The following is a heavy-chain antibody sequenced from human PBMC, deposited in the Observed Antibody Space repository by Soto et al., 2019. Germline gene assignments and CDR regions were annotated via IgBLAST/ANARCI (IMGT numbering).Heavy chain of an antibody. D-gene: IGHD5-12*01. CDR2: INGSGGST. CDR1: GFTFSSYA. Sequence: EVQLLESGGGLVQPGGSLRLSCAASGFTFSSYAMSWVRQAPGKGLGWGSAINGSGGSTYYADSVKGRFTISRDNSKNTLYLQMNSLRAEDTAVYYCAKYCSGLYSGLRTLDYWGQGTLVTVSS. J-gene: IGHJ4*02. V-gene: IGHV3-23*01. CDR3: AKYCSGLYSGLRTLDY.